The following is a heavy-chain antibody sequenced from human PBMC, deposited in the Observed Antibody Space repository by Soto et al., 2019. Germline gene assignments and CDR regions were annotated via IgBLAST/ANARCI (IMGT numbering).Heavy chain of an antibody. D-gene: IGHD1-7*01. CDR2: ISSSGSTI. J-gene: IGHJ4*02. CDR1: GFTFSDYY. Sequence: LRLSCAASGFTFSDYYMSWIRQAPGKGLEWVSYISSSGSTIYYADSVKGRFTISRDNAKNSLYLQMNSLRAEDTAVYYCARDHPGITGTTCYFDYWGQGTLVTVSS. V-gene: IGHV3-11*01. CDR3: ARDHPGITGTTCYFDY.